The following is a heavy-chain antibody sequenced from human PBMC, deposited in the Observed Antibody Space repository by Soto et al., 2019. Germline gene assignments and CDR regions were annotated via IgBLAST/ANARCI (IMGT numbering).Heavy chain of an antibody. CDR1: GFTFSSYA. Sequence: PVGSLRLSCAASGFTFSSYAMHWVRQAPGKGLEWVAVISYDGSNKYYADSVKGRFTISRDISKNTLYLQMNSLRAEDTAVYYCARAGGMDVWGQETTVTVSS. D-gene: IGHD3-10*01. CDR2: ISYDGSNK. J-gene: IGHJ6*02. V-gene: IGHV3-30-3*01. CDR3: ARAGGMDV.